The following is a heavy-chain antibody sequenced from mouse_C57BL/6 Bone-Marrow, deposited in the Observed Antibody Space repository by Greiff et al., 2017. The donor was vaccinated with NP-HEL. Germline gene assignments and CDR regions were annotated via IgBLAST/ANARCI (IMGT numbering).Heavy chain of an antibody. D-gene: IGHD1-1*01. CDR3: AREGRGYWYFDV. Sequence: VQLQQSGPELVKPGASVKISCKASGYSFTGYYMNWVKQSPEKSLEWIGEINPSTGGTTYNQKFKAKATLTVDKSFSTAYMQLKSLTSEDAAVYYCAREGRGYWYFDVWGTGTTVTVSS. CDR2: INPSTGGT. CDR1: GYSFTGYY. V-gene: IGHV1-42*01. J-gene: IGHJ1*03.